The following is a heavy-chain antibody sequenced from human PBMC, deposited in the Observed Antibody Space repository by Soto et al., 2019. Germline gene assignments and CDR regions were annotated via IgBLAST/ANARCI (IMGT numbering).Heavy chain of an antibody. J-gene: IGHJ2*01. CDR3: ARRSCSSTSCYTNSYWYFDL. D-gene: IGHD2-2*02. CDR1: GGSVSSGSYY. CDR2: IYYSGST. Sequence: QVQLQESGPGLVKPSETLSLTCTVSGGSVSSGSYYWSWIRQPPGQGLEWIGYIYYSGSTNYNPSLKSRVTISVDTSKNQFSLKLSSVTAADTAVYYCARRSCSSTSCYTNSYWYFDLWGRGTLVSVSS. V-gene: IGHV4-61*01.